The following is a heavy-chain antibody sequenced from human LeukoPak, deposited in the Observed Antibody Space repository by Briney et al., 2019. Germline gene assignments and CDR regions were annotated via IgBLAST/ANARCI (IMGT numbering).Heavy chain of an antibody. Sequence: ASVKVSCKASGYTFTSYYMHWVRQAPGQGLEWMGIINPSGGSTSYAQKFQGRVTMTRDTSTSTVYMELSSLRSEDTAVYYCARDCGDIVVVPAAHRGWWFDPWGQGTLVTVSS. CDR3: ARDCGDIVVVPAAHRGWWFDP. J-gene: IGHJ5*02. CDR1: GYTFTSYY. D-gene: IGHD2-2*01. V-gene: IGHV1-46*01. CDR2: INPSGGST.